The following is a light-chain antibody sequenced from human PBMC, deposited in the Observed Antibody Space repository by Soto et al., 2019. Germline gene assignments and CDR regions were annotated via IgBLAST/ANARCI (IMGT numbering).Light chain of an antibody. CDR3: AAWDDSLNGHVV. CDR2: SNN. V-gene: IGLV1-44*01. Sequence: QSVLTQPPSASGTPGQRVTISCSGSNSNIESNTVNWYQQLPGTAPKLLIYSNNQRPSGVPDRLSGSNSCTSASLAISGRQSDDEADYYCAAWDDSLNGHVVFGGGTKLTVL. CDR1: NSNIESNT. J-gene: IGLJ2*01.